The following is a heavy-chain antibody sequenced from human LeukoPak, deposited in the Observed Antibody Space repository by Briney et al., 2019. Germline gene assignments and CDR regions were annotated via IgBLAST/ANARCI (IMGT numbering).Heavy chain of an antibody. V-gene: IGHV3-30*18. CDR2: ISYDGSNK. CDR3: AKVLGYCSSTSCYALSYGMDV. Sequence: PGRSLRLSCAASGFTFSSYGMHWVRQAPGKGLEWVAVISYDGSNKYYADSVKGRFTISGDNSMNTLYLQMNSLRAEDTAVYYCAKVLGYCSSTSCYALSYGMDVWGQGTTVTVSS. CDR1: GFTFSSYG. D-gene: IGHD2-2*01. J-gene: IGHJ6*02.